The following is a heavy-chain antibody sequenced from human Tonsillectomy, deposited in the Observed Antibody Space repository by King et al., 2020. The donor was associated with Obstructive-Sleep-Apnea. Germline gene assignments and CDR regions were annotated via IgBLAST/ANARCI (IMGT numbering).Heavy chain of an antibody. CDR1: GFTFDDYA. V-gene: IGHV3-9*01. Sequence: VQLVESGGGLIQPGRSLRLSCAASGFTFDDYAMHWVRQAPGKGREWVSGINWNSGRLGYADSLKGRFTISRDNAKNSLYLQMNSLRPEDTAFYYCAKDKYYDILTGSTFDYWGQGTLVTVSS. J-gene: IGHJ4*02. CDR2: INWNSGRL. CDR3: AKDKYYDILTGSTFDY. D-gene: IGHD3-9*01.